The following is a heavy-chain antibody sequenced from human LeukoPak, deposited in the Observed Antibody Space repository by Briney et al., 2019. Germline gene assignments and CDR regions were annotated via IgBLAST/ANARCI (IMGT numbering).Heavy chain of an antibody. J-gene: IGHJ4*02. CDR2: IKQDGSEK. Sequence: GGSLRLSCAASGFTFSSYWMSWVRQAPGKGLEWVANIKQDGSEKYYVDSVKGRFTISRDNAKNSLYLQMNSLRAEDTAVYYCARDSFYGRGSRLDYWGQGTLVTVSS. V-gene: IGHV3-7*01. D-gene: IGHD4-17*01. CDR3: ARDSFYGRGSRLDY. CDR1: GFTFSSYW.